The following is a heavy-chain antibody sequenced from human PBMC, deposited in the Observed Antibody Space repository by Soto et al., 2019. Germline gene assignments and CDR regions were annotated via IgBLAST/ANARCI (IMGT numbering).Heavy chain of an antibody. CDR3: ARSNAYYDILTGYYSRGPFDP. CDR2: IYHSGST. V-gene: IGHV4-4*02. CDR1: GGSISSSNW. Sequence: SETLSLTCAVSGGSISSSNWWSWVRQPPGKGLEWIGEIYHSGSTNYIPSLKSRVTISVDKSKSQFSLKLSSVTAADTAVYYCARSNAYYDILTGYYSRGPFDPWGQGTLVTVSS. J-gene: IGHJ5*02. D-gene: IGHD3-9*01.